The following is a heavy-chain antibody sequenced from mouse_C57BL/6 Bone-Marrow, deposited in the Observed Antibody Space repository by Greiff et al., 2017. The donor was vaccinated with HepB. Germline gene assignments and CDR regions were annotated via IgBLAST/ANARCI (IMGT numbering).Heavy chain of an antibody. CDR2: ISYDGSN. CDR1: GYSITSGYY. V-gene: IGHV3-6*01. D-gene: IGHD1-1*01. J-gene: IGHJ2*01. Sequence: DVQLQESGPGLVKPSQSLSLTCSVTGYSITSGYYWNWIRQFPGNKLEWMGYISYDGSNNYNPSLKNRISITRDTSKNQFFLKLNSVTTEDTATYYCARDYYGSRVWGQGTTLTVSS. CDR3: ARDYYGSRV.